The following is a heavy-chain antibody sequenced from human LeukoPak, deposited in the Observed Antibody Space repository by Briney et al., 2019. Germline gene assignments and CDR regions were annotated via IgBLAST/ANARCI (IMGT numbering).Heavy chain of an antibody. Sequence: GASVKVSCKASGYTFTSYAMNWVRQAPGQGLKWMGWINTNTGNPTYAQGFTGRFVFSLDTSVSTAYLQISSLKAEDTAVYYCARGLYSSGWYKGDPWGQGTLVTVSS. CDR1: GYTFTSYA. CDR3: ARGLYSSGWYKGDP. J-gene: IGHJ5*02. V-gene: IGHV7-4-1*02. CDR2: INTNTGNP. D-gene: IGHD6-19*01.